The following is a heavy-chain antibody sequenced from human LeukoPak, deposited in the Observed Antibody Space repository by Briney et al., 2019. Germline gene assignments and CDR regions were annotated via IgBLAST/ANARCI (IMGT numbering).Heavy chain of an antibody. CDR1: GFTFGDYA. Sequence: QTAGSLRLSCTASGFTFGDYAMSWFRQAPGKGLVGVVVIRSKAYGGTTEYAASVKGRFTISRDDSKSIDYLQMNSLKTEDTAVYYYTRDVACRSAYYLELYWGPGTLVTVSS. CDR2: IRSKAYGGTT. J-gene: IGHJ4*02. CDR3: TRDVACRSAYYLELY. D-gene: IGHD3-22*01. V-gene: IGHV3-49*03.